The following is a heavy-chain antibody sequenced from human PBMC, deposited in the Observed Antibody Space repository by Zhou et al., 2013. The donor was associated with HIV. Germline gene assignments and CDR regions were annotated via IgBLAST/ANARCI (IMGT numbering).Heavy chain of an antibody. D-gene: IGHD2-21*02. CDR2: IIPIFGTT. CDR3: ASGCLGGDCSFDH. Sequence: QVQLVQSGSEVKKHGASVKVSCKAPGYTFTGYYMHWVRQAPGQGLEWMGRIIPIFGTTNYAQKFQDRVTINADESTSTAYMKLTSLRSEDTAVYYCASGCLGGDCSFDHWAREPWSPSPQ. CDR1: GYTFTGYY. J-gene: IGHJ4*02. V-gene: IGHV1-69*01.